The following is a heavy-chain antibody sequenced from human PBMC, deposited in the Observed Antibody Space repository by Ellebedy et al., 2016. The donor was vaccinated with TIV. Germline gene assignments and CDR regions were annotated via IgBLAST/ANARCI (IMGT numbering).Heavy chain of an antibody. Sequence: ASVKVSCKASGYTFTNYHITWVRQAPGQGLEWMGWVSADSNTAYYAQKFQGRVSMTTDTSTSTAYMDLRSLRSDDTAVYFCARLLVSRFDPWGQGTLVTVFS. J-gene: IGHJ5*02. V-gene: IGHV1-18*04. CDR2: VSADSNTA. CDR3: ARLLVSRFDP. CDR1: GYTFTNYH. D-gene: IGHD2-2*01.